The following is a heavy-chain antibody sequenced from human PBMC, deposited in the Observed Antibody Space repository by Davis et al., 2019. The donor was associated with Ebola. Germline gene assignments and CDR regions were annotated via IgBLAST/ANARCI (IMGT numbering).Heavy chain of an antibody. D-gene: IGHD2-2*01. CDR2: INAGNGNT. J-gene: IGHJ6*02. V-gene: IGHV1-3*01. CDR1: GYTFTSYA. Sequence: AASVKVSCKASGYTFTSYAMHWVRQAPGQRLEWMGWINAGNGNTKYSQKCQGRVTITRDTSASTAYMELSSLRSEDTAVYYCARDLVPAAMRVGYYYGMDVWGQGTTVTVSS. CDR3: ARDLVPAAMRVGYYYGMDV.